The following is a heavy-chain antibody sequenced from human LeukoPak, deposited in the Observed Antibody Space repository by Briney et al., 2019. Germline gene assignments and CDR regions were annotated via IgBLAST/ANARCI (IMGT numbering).Heavy chain of an antibody. J-gene: IGHJ4*02. V-gene: IGHV3-21*01. CDR2: ISSSSSYI. Sequence: GGSLRLSCAASGFTFSSYSMNWVRQAPGKGLEWVSSISSSSSYIYYADSVKGRFTISRDNAKNSLYLQMNSLRAEDTAVYYCARDFAAAAGNYYFDYWGQGTLVTVSS. CDR3: ARDFAAAAGNYYFDY. D-gene: IGHD6-13*01. CDR1: GFTFSSYS.